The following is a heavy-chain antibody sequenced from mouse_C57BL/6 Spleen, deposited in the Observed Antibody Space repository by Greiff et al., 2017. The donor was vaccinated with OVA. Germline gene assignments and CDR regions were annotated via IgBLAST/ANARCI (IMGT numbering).Heavy chain of an antibody. Sequence: VQLQQPGAELVKPGASVKLSCKASGYTFTSYWMQWVKQRPGQGLEWIGEIDPSDSYTNYNQKFKGKATLTVDTSSSTAYMQLSSLTSEDSAVYYCARAWLLPSYWYFDVWGTGTTVTVSS. V-gene: IGHV1-50*01. CDR1: GYTFTSYW. CDR2: IDPSDSYT. CDR3: ARAWLLPSYWYFDV. D-gene: IGHD2-3*01. J-gene: IGHJ1*03.